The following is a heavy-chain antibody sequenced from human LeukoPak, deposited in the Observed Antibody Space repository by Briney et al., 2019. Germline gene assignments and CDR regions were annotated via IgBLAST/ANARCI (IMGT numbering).Heavy chain of an antibody. Sequence: SETLSLTCTVSGGSISSYYWSWIRQAAGKGLEWIGRIYPSGSTNYNPSLSSRVTMSVDTSKNQFSLNLSSVTAADTAVYYCARGGNYGDYDGYFDYWGQGTLVSVSS. D-gene: IGHD4-17*01. CDR2: IYPSGST. CDR1: GGSISSYY. CDR3: ARGGNYGDYDGYFDY. V-gene: IGHV4-4*07. J-gene: IGHJ4*02.